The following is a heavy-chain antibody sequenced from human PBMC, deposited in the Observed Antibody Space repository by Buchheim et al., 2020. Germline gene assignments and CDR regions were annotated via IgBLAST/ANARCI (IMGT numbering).Heavy chain of an antibody. Sequence: EVQLVESGGGLVQPGGSLRLSCAVSGFTFSSYWMCWVRQAPGKGLEWVANIKQDGSEKYYVDSVKGRFTISRDNPKSSLFLQMNSLRAEDTATYYCASQDSSGYYRNWGQGT. V-gene: IGHV3-7*03. CDR1: GFTFSSYW. CDR2: IKQDGSEK. J-gene: IGHJ4*02. D-gene: IGHD3-22*01. CDR3: ASQDSSGYYRN.